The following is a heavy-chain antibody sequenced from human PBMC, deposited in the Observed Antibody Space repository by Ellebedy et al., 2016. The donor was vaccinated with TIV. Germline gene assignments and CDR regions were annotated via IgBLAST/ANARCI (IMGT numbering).Heavy chain of an antibody. V-gene: IGHV4-59*01. D-gene: IGHD1-26*01. CDR3: ARGEWEQRFDY. CDR2: IYYSGST. J-gene: IGHJ4*02. Sequence: MPSETLSLTCTVSGDSISSYYWSRIRQPPGKGLEWIGYIYYSGSTNHNPSLKSRVTISIDTSKNQVSLKLSSVTAADTAMYYCARGEWEQRFDYWGQGTLVTVSS. CDR1: GDSISSYY.